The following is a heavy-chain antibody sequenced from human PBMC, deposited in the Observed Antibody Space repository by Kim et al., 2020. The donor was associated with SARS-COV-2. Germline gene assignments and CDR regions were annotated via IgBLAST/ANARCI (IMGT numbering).Heavy chain of an antibody. CDR1: GGSFSGYY. CDR2: INHSGST. V-gene: IGHV4-34*01. CDR3: ARVYRSSWSPGFDY. J-gene: IGHJ4*02. D-gene: IGHD6-13*01. Sequence: SETLSLTCAVYGGSFSGYYWSWIRQPPGKGLEWIGEINHSGSTNYNPSLKSRVTISVDTSKNKFSLKLSSVTAADTAVYYCARVYRSSWSPGFDYWGQGTLVTVSS.